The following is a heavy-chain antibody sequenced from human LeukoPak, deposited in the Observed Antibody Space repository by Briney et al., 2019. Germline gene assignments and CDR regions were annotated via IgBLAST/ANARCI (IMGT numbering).Heavy chain of an antibody. CDR3: ARDLRTYCYGSGSYPFDP. Sequence: ASVKVSCKASGYTFTSYYMHRVRQAPGQGLEWMGIINPSGGSTSYAQKFQGRVTMTRDTSTSTVYMELSSLRSEDTAVYYCARDLRTYCYGSGSYPFDPWGQGTLVTVSS. J-gene: IGHJ5*02. CDR2: INPSGGST. D-gene: IGHD3-10*01. CDR1: GYTFTSYY. V-gene: IGHV1-46*01.